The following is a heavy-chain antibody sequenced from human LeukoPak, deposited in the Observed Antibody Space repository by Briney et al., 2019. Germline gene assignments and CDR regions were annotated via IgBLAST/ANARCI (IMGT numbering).Heavy chain of an antibody. CDR2: IYYSGST. V-gene: IGHV4-39*01. CDR1: GGSISSSSYY. Sequence: PSETLSLTCTVSGGSISSSSYYWGWIRQPPGKGLEWIGSIYYSGSTYYNPSLKSRVTISVDTSKNQFSLKLSSVTAADTAVYYCARGDVGANTVFDYWGQGTLVTVSS. J-gene: IGHJ4*02. D-gene: IGHD1-26*01. CDR3: ARGDVGANTVFDY.